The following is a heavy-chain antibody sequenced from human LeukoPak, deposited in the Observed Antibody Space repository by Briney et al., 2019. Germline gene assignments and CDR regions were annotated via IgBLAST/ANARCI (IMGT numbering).Heavy chain of an antibody. CDR1: GFTVSSNS. V-gene: IGHV3-15*01. D-gene: IGHD2-21*02. CDR3: TAALPWFDP. CDR2: IKSKIDGGTI. Sequence: GGSLRLSCTVSGFTVSSNSMSWVRQAPGKGLEWVGRIKSKIDGGTIDYAGPVKGRFTISRDDSRNTVSLQMNSLKIEDTAVYYCTAALPWFDPWGQGTLVTVSS. J-gene: IGHJ5*02.